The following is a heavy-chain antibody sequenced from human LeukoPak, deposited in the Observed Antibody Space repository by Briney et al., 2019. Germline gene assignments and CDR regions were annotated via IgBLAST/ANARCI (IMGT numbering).Heavy chain of an antibody. J-gene: IGHJ4*02. V-gene: IGHV4-4*07. Sequence: SETLSLTCTVSGGSISSYYWSWIRRPAGKGLEWIGRMYASGSTHYNPSLKSRVTMSVDTSKNQFYLKLTSVTAADTAVYYCARDEIAYSNDYWGQGTLVTVSS. CDR1: GGSISSYY. CDR3: ARDEIAYSNDY. D-gene: IGHD6-13*01. CDR2: MYASGST.